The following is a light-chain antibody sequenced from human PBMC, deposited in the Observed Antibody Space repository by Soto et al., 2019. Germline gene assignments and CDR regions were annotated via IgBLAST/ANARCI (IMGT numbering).Light chain of an antibody. CDR2: KAS. CDR1: QRISSW. J-gene: IGKJ4*01. V-gene: IGKV1-5*03. Sequence: DIQMTQSPSPLSASVGDRVTIPCRPSQRISSWLAWYQQTPGKAPKLLIYKASSLASGVPSRFSGSGSGTEFTLTISSLQPDDFATYYCQQYNSYPLTFGGGTKVEIK. CDR3: QQYNSYPLT.